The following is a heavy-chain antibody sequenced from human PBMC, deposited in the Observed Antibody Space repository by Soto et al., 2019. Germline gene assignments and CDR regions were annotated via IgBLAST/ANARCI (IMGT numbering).Heavy chain of an antibody. J-gene: IGHJ4*02. CDR3: ATSLAWSTADCSSRPADS. CDR1: GGAVTSATYY. V-gene: IGHV4-61*01. CDR2: KNYIEST. Sequence: QVQLQESGPGLVKSSETLSLICSVPGGAVTSATYYWSWVRQPPGKGLEHIGYKNYIESTSYNPSLKSRATILIDPSKNQSSLRLTSVTAADTAVYDCATSLAWSTADCSSRPADSWGQGTLVTVSS. D-gene: IGHD2-21*02.